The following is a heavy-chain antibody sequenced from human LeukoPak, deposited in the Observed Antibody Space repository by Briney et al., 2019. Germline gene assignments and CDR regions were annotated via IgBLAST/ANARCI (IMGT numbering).Heavy chain of an antibody. V-gene: IGHV3-21*04. J-gene: IGHJ4*02. CDR1: GFTFSSYS. CDR3: ARAGYCSSTSCYTNFDY. D-gene: IGHD2-2*02. Sequence: GGSLRLSCAASGFTFSSYSMNWVRQAPGKGLEWVSSISSSSSYTYYADSVKGRFTISRHNSKNTLYLQMNSLRAEDTAVYYCARAGYCSSTSCYTNFDYWGQGTLVTVSS. CDR2: ISSSSSYT.